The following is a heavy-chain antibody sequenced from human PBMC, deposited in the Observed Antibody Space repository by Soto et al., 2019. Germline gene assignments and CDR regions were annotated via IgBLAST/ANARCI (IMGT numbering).Heavy chain of an antibody. D-gene: IGHD3-16*02. V-gene: IGHV1-3*05. Sequence: QVQLVQSGAEEKKPGASVKVSCKASGCTFTSYAMHWVRQAPGQRLEWMGWINAGNGNTKYSQKFQGRVSITRDTSASTAYMELSSLRSEDTAVYYCARDPAGTYDYVWGSYRYGFDYWGQGTLVTVSS. CDR3: ARDPAGTYDYVWGSYRYGFDY. CDR1: GCTFTSYA. J-gene: IGHJ4*02. CDR2: INAGNGNT.